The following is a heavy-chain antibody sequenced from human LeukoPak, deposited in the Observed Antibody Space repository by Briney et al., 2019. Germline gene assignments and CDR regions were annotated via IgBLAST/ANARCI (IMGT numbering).Heavy chain of an antibody. Sequence: GGSLRLSCAASGFTFSSYWMSWVRRAPGKGLEWVANINQDGSEKYYVDSVKGRFTISRDNAKNSLYLQLNSLRAEDTAAYFCARDRYFYDSAGDYYFDYWGQGTLVTVSS. CDR3: ARDRYFYDSAGDYYFDY. J-gene: IGHJ4*02. CDR2: INQDGSEK. CDR1: GFTFSSYW. D-gene: IGHD3-22*01. V-gene: IGHV3-7*05.